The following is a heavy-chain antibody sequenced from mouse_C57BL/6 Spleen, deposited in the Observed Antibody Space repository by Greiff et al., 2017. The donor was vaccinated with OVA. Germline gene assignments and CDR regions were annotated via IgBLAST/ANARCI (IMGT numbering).Heavy chain of an antibody. Sequence: QVQLQQPGAELVKPGASVKMSCKASGYTFTSYWITWVKQRPGKGLEWIGDIYLGSGSTNYNEKFKSKATLTVDTSSSTAYMQLSSLTSEDSAVYYCARDEYGSPGYFDVWGTGTTVTVSS. CDR1: GYTFTSYW. J-gene: IGHJ1*03. CDR3: ARDEYGSPGYFDV. CDR2: IYLGSGST. D-gene: IGHD1-1*01. V-gene: IGHV1-55*01.